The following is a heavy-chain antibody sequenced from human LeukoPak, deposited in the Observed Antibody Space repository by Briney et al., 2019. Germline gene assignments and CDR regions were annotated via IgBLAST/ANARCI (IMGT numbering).Heavy chain of an antibody. J-gene: IGHJ4*02. D-gene: IGHD6-19*01. CDR1: GGSISSSSYY. CDR2: VFYIGST. V-gene: IGHV4-61*05. CDR3: ARQDSSGWLFDH. Sequence: SETLSLTCTVSGGSISSSSYYWGWIRQPPGTGLEWIGYVFYIGSTNYNPSLQSRVTISLETSKNQFSLRLTSVTAADTAVYYCARQDSSGWLFDHWGQGTLVTVSS.